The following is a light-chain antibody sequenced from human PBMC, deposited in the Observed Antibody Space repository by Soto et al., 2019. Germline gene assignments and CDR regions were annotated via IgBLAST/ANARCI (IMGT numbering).Light chain of an antibody. CDR1: QSISSW. V-gene: IGKV1-5*03. Sequence: DIQMTQSPSPLSASVGDRVTITCRAIQSISSWLAWYQQKPGKAPKLLIYKASSLESGVPSRFSGSGSGTEFTLTISSLQPDDCATYYCQQSFTVGPGTNEDIK. CDR2: KAS. CDR3: QQSFT. J-gene: IGKJ3*01.